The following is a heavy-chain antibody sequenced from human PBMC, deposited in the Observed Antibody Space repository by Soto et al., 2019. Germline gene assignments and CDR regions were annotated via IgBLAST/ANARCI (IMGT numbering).Heavy chain of an antibody. CDR2: IYYDGNT. Sequence: SETLSLTCTVSGDSVTSDSHYWGWIRQPPGKGLESIANIYYDGNTYYNPSLKSRVTISLDTSKNQFSLKLSSVTAADTAVYYCARDQGTVVTLGERWFDPWGQGTLVTVSS. D-gene: IGHD3-10*01. V-gene: IGHV4-39*02. CDR1: GDSVTSDSHY. J-gene: IGHJ5*02. CDR3: ARDQGTVVTLGERWFDP.